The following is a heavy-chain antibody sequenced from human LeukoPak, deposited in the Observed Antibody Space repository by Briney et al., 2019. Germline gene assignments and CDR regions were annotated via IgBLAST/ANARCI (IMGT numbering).Heavy chain of an antibody. CDR3: AKAGGYGPLGYYGMDV. CDR1: GFTFSSYA. D-gene: IGHD5-12*01. J-gene: IGHJ6*02. CDR2: ISGSGGST. Sequence: GGSLRLSCAASGFTFSSYAMSWVRQAPGKGLEWVSAISGSGGSTYYADSVKGRFTIPRDNSKNTLYLQMNSLRAEDTAVYYCAKAGGYGPLGYYGMDVWGQGTTVTVSS. V-gene: IGHV3-23*01.